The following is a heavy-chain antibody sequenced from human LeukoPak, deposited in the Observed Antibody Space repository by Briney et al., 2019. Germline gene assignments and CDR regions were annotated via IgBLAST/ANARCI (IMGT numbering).Heavy chain of an antibody. CDR3: AREPLWFGEGELDY. CDR1: GYTFTSYA. CDR2: INAGNGNT. D-gene: IGHD3-10*01. V-gene: IGHV1-3*03. J-gene: IGHJ4*02. Sequence: ASVKVSCKASGYTFTSYAMHWVRQAPGQRLEWMGWINAGNGNTKYSQEFQGRVTITRDTSASTAYMELSSLRSEDMAVYYCAREPLWFGEGELDYWGQGTLVTVSS.